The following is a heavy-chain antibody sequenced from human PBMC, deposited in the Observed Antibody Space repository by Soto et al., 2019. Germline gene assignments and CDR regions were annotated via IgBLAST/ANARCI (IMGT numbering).Heavy chain of an antibody. CDR2: IYHSGST. CDR3: ARTAATGSVFDY. D-gene: IGHD6-13*01. CDR1: GGSISTYY. J-gene: IGHJ4*02. Sequence: SETLSLTCTVSGGSISTYYWAWIRQPPGKGLEWIGYIYHSGSTNHNPSLKSRVTISLDTSKNQFSLKLSSVTAADTAVYYCARTAATGSVFDYWGQGTLVTVSS. V-gene: IGHV4-59*12.